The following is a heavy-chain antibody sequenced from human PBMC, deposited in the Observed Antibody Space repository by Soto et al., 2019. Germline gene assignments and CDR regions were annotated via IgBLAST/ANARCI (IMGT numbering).Heavy chain of an antibody. V-gene: IGHV3-23*01. D-gene: IGHD6-6*01. Sequence: EVQLLESGGGLVQPGGSLRLSCAASGFTFSSYAMSWVRQAPGKGLEWVSAISGSGGSTYYADSVKGRFTISRDNSKNTLYLQMNSLRAEDTAVYYCVRLVGNGYYYYGMDVWGQGTTVTVSS. J-gene: IGHJ6*02. CDR2: ISGSGGST. CDR1: GFTFSSYA. CDR3: VRLVGNGYYYYGMDV.